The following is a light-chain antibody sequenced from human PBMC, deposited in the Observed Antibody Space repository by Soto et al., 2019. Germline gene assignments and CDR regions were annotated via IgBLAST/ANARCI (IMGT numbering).Light chain of an antibody. Sequence: EIVLTQSPGTLSLSTGEGATLSCRASEALSSCYVHWYQQKPGQAPRLIIFGASNRATGIPDRFSGSASGTEFTPTISSREPAEFAVYYCQQYGSALPLTFGGGTRVETK. CDR3: QQYGSALPLT. J-gene: IGKJ4*01. CDR1: EALSSCY. CDR2: GAS. V-gene: IGKV3-20*01.